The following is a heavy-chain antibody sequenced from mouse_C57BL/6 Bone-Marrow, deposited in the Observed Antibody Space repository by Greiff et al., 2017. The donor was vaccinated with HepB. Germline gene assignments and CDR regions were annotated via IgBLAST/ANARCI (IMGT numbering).Heavy chain of an antibody. Sequence: QVQLQQSGAELVRPGASVTLSCKASGYTFTDYEMHWVKQTPVHGLEWIGAIDPETGGTAYNQKFKGKAILTADKSSSTAYMELRSLTSEDSAVYYCTRPHYYGSSYYYAMDYWGQGTSVTVSS. CDR1: GYTFTDYE. D-gene: IGHD1-1*01. J-gene: IGHJ4*01. CDR3: TRPHYYGSSYYYAMDY. CDR2: IDPETGGT. V-gene: IGHV1-15*01.